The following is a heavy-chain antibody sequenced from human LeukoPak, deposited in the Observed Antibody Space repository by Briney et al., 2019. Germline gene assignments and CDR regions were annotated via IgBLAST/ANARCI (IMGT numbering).Heavy chain of an antibody. CDR2: INPNSGGT. CDR3: ARVATSPYCSSTSCYFDGMDV. V-gene: IGHV1-2*06. CDR1: GYTFTGYY. J-gene: IGHJ6*02. Sequence: ASVKVSCKASGYTFTGYYMHWVRQAPGQGLEGMGRINPNSGGTNYAQKFQGRVTMTRDTSISTAYMELSRLRSDDTAVYYCARVATSPYCSSTSCYFDGMDVWGQGTTVTVSS. D-gene: IGHD2-2*01.